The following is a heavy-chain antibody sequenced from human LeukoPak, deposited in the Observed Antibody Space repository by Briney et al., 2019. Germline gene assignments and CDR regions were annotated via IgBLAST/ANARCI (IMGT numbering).Heavy chain of an antibody. Sequence: PSETLSLTCSVSGASISGGTYYWGCIPQPPGKGLVWIGSIYYTGRTYADPSLKSRVTISVDTSKNQFSLKLSAVSAADTAVYYCARRGGSGRAFDYWGQGTLVTVSS. CDR1: GASISGGTYY. J-gene: IGHJ4*02. V-gene: IGHV4-39*01. D-gene: IGHD1-26*01. CDR3: ARRGGSGRAFDY. CDR2: IYYTGRT.